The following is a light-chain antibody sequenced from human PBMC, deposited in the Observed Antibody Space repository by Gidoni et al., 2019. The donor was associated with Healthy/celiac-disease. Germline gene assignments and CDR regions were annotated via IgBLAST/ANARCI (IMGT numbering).Light chain of an antibody. CDR3: QQYGSSLPIT. Sequence: EIVLTQSTGTLSLSPGERATLSCRASQSGSSSYVALYQPKPGQAPRLLIYGASSRATGIPDRFSGRGSGTDFTLTISRLEPEDFAVYYCQQYGSSLPITFGQGTRLEIK. J-gene: IGKJ5*01. CDR1: QSGSSSY. V-gene: IGKV3-20*01. CDR2: GAS.